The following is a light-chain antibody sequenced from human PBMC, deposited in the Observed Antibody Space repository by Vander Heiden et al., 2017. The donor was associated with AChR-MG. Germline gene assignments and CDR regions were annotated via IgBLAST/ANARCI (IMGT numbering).Light chain of an antibody. V-gene: IGKV1-5*03. CDR1: QSISSW. J-gene: IGKJ2*01. Sequence: DIQMTPSPSTLSASVGDRVTITCRASQSISSWLAWYQQKPGKAPNLLIYKASSLDSGVPSRFSGSGSGTEFTLTVSSLQPDDFATYYCQHYNGYPYTFGQGTKLEIK. CDR3: QHYNGYPYT. CDR2: KAS.